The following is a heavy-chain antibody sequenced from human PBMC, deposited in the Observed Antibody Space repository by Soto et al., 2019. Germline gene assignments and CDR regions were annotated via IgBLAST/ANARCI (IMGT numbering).Heavy chain of an antibody. D-gene: IGHD3-22*01. Sequence: GASVKVSCKASGYTFTSYAMHWVRQAPGQRLEWMGWINAGNGNTKYSQKFQGRVTITRDTSASTAYMELRSLRSDDTAVYYCARDYYDCSGYSNWYDPWGQGTLVTVSS. J-gene: IGHJ5*02. CDR3: ARDYYDCSGYSNWYDP. CDR1: GYTFTSYA. V-gene: IGHV1-3*01. CDR2: INAGNGNT.